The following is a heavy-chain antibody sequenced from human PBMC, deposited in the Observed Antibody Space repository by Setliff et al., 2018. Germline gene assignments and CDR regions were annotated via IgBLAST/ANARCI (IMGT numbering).Heavy chain of an antibody. V-gene: IGHV4-39*07. Sequence: KPSETLSLTCTVSGGSISSSSYYWGWIRQPPGKGLEWIGSIYYSGSTYYNPSLKSRVTISVDTSKNQLSLKLSSVTAADTAVYYCARGRVEMATITPFDYWGQGTLVTVSS. D-gene: IGHD5-12*01. J-gene: IGHJ4*02. CDR3: ARGRVEMATITPFDY. CDR2: IYYSGST. CDR1: GGSISSSSYY.